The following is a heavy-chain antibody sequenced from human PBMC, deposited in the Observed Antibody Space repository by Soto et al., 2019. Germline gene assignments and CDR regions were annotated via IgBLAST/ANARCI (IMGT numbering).Heavy chain of an antibody. CDR1: GFTFSSYG. CDR2: ISYDGSNK. J-gene: IGHJ6*02. V-gene: IGHV3-30*18. CDR3: AKDVVVGATTGLGDYYYYYGMDV. Sequence: GGSLRLSCAAFGFTFSSYGMHWVRQAPGKXLEWVAVISYDGSNKYYADSVKGRFTISRDNSKNTLYLQMNSLSAEDTAVYYCAKDVVVGATTGLGDYYYYYGMDVWGQGTTVSVSS. D-gene: IGHD1-26*01.